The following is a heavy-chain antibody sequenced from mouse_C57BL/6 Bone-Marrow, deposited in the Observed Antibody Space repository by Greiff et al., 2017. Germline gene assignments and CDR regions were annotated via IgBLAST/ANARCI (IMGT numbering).Heavy chain of an antibody. CDR1: GYTFTSYW. Sequence: QVQLQQPGAELVKPGASVKLSCKASGYTFTSYWMHWVKQRPGQGLEWIGRIHPSDSDTNYNQKFKGKATLAIDKSSSTAYMQLSSLTTENSAVYDCATNYCGTDGAMDYWGQGTSVTVSS. J-gene: IGHJ4*01. CDR2: IHPSDSDT. CDR3: ATNYCGTDGAMDY. V-gene: IGHV1-74*01. D-gene: IGHD1-1*02.